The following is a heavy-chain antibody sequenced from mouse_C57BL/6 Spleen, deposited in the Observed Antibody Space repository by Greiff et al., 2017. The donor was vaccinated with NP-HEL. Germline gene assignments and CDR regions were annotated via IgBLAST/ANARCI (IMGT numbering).Heavy chain of an antibody. CDR3: ASPDYDAGFAY. J-gene: IGHJ3*01. Sequence: VKLQESGAELVKPGASVKISCKASGYAFSSYWMNWVKQRPGKGLEWIGQIYPGDGDTNYNGKFKGKATLTADKSSSTAYMQLSSLTSEDSAVYFCASPDYDAGFAYWGQGTLVTVSA. V-gene: IGHV1-80*01. CDR2: IYPGDGDT. D-gene: IGHD2-4*01. CDR1: GYAFSSYW.